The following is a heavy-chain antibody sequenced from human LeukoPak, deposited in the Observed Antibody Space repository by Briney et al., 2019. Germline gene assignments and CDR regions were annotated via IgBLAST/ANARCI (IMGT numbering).Heavy chain of an antibody. CDR3: AAPFVGDTYGLDY. J-gene: IGHJ4*02. CDR2: IYTGDSDT. Sequence: GESLKISCKVSGDIFTSYWIAWVRQMPGKGLEWMGIIYTGDSDTRYSPSFQGQVTISADKSSSTAYLQWSSLKASDTAMYYCAAPFVGDTYGLDYWGQGVLVIVSS. CDR1: GDIFTSYW. D-gene: IGHD5-18*01. V-gene: IGHV5-51*01.